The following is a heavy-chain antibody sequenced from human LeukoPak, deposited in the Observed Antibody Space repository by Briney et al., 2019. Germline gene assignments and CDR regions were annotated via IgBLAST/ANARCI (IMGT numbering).Heavy chain of an antibody. Sequence: PSETLSLTCTVSGGSISSYYWSWIRQPAGKGLEWIGRIYTSGSTNYNPSLKSRVTMSVDTSKNQFSLKLSSVTAADTAAYYCARVVSSGWSGDYFDYWGQGTLVTVSS. J-gene: IGHJ4*02. CDR3: ARVVSSGWSGDYFDY. CDR1: GGSISSYY. CDR2: IYTSGST. V-gene: IGHV4-4*07. D-gene: IGHD6-19*01.